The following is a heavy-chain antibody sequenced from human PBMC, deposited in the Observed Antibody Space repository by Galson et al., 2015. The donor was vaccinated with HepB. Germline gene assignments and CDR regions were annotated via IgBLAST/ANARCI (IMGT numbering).Heavy chain of an antibody. D-gene: IGHD2-2*01. CDR3: AHNGPGGVVPAAMGWFDP. V-gene: IGHV2-5*02. J-gene: IGHJ5*02. CDR2: IYWDDDK. CDR1: GFSLSTSGVG. Sequence: PALVKPTQTLTLTCTFSGFSLSTSGVGVGWIRQPPGKALEWLALIYWDDDKRYSPSLKSRLTITKDTSKNQVVLTMTNMDPVDTATYYCAHNGPGGVVPAAMGWFDPWGQGTLVTVSS.